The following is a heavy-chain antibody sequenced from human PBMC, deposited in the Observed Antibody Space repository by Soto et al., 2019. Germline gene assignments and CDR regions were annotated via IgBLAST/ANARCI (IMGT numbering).Heavy chain of an antibody. V-gene: IGHV3-9*01. D-gene: IGHD3-16*01. J-gene: IGHJ4*02. Sequence: EVQLVESGGGLVQPGRSLRLSCAASGFTFDDYAMRWVRQAPGKGLEWVSGISWNSGSIGYADSVKDRFTIARDNAKNSLYLQMNSLRAEDTALYYFAKDPGGDRYFDYWGQGTLVTVSS. CDR1: GFTFDDYA. CDR2: ISWNSGSI. CDR3: AKDPGGDRYFDY.